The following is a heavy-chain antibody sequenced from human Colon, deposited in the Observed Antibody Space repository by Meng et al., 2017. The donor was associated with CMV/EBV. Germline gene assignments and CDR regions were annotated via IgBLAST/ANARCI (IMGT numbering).Heavy chain of an antibody. CDR2: ISYDGSNK. V-gene: IGHV3-30*04. J-gene: IGHJ4*02. CDR3: ARAKGALCGGDCPAGY. CDR1: GFTFSSYA. D-gene: IGHD2-21*01. Sequence: GGSLRLSCAASGFTFSSYAMHWVRQAPGKGLEWVADISYDGSNKYYADSVKGRFTISRDNSKNTLYLQMNSLRAEDTAVYYCARAKGALCGGDCPAGYWGQGTLVTVSS.